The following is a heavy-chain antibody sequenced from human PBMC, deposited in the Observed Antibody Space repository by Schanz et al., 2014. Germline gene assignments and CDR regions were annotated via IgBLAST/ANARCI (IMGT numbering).Heavy chain of an antibody. CDR2: IIPILGIA. V-gene: IGHV1-69*09. D-gene: IGHD3-22*01. CDR3: ARSNYYDNSDYYNSFDY. CDR1: GGTFSSYS. Sequence: QVQLVQSGAEVKKPGASVKVSCKASGGTFSSYSISWVRQAPGQGLEWMGRIIPILGIANYAQKFQGRVTNTADKSTSTAYMDLSRLRPEDTAVYYCARSNYYDNSDYYNSFDYWGQGTLVTVSS. J-gene: IGHJ4*02.